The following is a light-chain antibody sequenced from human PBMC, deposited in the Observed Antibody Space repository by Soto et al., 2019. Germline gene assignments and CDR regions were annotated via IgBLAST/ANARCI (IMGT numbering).Light chain of an antibody. J-gene: IGKJ3*01. CDR3: KQYYIIPCT. CDR1: QSILYSSNNKNY. Sequence: DIVMTQSPDSLAVSLGERATINCKSSQSILYSSNNKNYLAWYQQKPGQPPKLIIYWASTRESGVPDRFSGSGSGTDFTLTISSLEAEDVAVYYCKQYYIIPCTFGPGTKVDIK. V-gene: IGKV4-1*01. CDR2: WAS.